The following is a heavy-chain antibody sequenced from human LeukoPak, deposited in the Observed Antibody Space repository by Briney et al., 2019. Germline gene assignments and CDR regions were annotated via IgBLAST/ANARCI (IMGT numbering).Heavy chain of an antibody. CDR1: GYSYNIYE. J-gene: IGHJ5*02. CDR2: VNPNSGDT. V-gene: IGHV1-8*01. CDR3: SRGPRFDP. Sequence: ASVKVLCKTSGYSYNIYEINWVRQATGQGLEWMGWVNPNSGDTDYAQKFQGRHTMPRNTSISTAYMELRGLRLEDTAVYCCSRGPRFDPWGQGTQVTVSS.